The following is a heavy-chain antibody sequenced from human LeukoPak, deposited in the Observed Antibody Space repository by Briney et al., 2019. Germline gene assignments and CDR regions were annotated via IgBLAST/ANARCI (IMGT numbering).Heavy chain of an antibody. D-gene: IGHD1-26*01. CDR1: GGSISSGSYY. CDR3: ARASGSYYLYAFDI. CDR2: IYTSGST. Sequence: SETLSLTCTVSGGSISSGSYYWNWIRQPAGKGLEWIGRIYTSGSTNYNPSLKSRVTISVDTSKNQFSLKLSSVTAADTAVYYCARASGSYYLYAFDIWGQGTMVTVSS. V-gene: IGHV4-61*02. J-gene: IGHJ3*02.